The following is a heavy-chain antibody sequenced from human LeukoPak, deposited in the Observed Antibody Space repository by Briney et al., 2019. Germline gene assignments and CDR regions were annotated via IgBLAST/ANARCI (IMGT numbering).Heavy chain of an antibody. CDR1: GDPGSSAHYY. V-gene: IGHV4-39*07. CDR3: ARVGDTSGYYQHFDY. CDR2: GST. J-gene: IGHJ4*01. Sequence: SETLSLTCTVSGDPGSSAHYYWGWIRQSPGKGLEWIAGSTNYNPSLKSRVTISPDTSKNQFSLKLSSVTAADTAVYYCARVGDTSGYYQHFDYWGQGTLVTVSS. D-gene: IGHD3-22*01.